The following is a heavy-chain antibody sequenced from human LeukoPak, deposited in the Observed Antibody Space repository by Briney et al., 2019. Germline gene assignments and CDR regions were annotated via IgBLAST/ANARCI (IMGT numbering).Heavy chain of an antibody. CDR3: VKGTPNMIVVAIDY. CDR1: GFTFSTYA. V-gene: IGHV3-64D*08. D-gene: IGHD3-22*01. J-gene: IGHJ4*02. CDR2: ISGNGGTT. Sequence: GGSLRLSCSGSGFTFSTYAIHWVRQAPGKGLEYVSAISGNGGTTYYADSVKGRFTISRDNSKTTLYLQMSSLRPEDTAVYYCVKGTPNMIVVAIDYWGQGTLVTVSS.